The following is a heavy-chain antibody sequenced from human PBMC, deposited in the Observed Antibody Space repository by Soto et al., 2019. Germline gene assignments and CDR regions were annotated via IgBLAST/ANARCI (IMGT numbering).Heavy chain of an antibody. CDR1: GGSISSSSYY. J-gene: IGHJ3*02. CDR2: IYYSGST. CDR3: ARDQIRSIAVAEGAFDI. D-gene: IGHD6-19*01. V-gene: IGHV4-31*03. Sequence: SETLSLTCTVSGGSISSSSYYWGWIRQPPGKGLEWIGYIYYSGSTYYNPSLKSRVTISVDTSKNQFSLKLSSVTAADTAVYYCARDQIRSIAVAEGAFDIWGQGTMVTVSS.